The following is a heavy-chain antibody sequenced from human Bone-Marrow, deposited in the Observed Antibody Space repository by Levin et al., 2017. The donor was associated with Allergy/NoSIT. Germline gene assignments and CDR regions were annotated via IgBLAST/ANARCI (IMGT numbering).Heavy chain of an antibody. CDR2: VSSDGTNR. V-gene: IGHV3-30-3*01. Sequence: GGSLRLSCEASGFAFSAYAVHWARQTPGKGLEWVAVVSSDGTNRFQADSVKDRFTVSRDNTKNTLLLHMNGLKPEDTAVYYCFAGGNSGYWGQGTLVTVSS. CDR3: FAGGNSGY. D-gene: IGHD4-23*01. CDR1: GFAFSAYA. J-gene: IGHJ4*02.